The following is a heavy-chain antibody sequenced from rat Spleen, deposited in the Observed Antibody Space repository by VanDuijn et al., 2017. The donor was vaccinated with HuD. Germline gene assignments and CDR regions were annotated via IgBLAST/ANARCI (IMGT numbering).Heavy chain of an antibody. D-gene: IGHD1-5*01. CDR3: VRPRYNYDWFVY. CDR1: GFTFSNYG. CDR2: INYDGSRT. J-gene: IGHJ3*01. V-gene: IGHV5-29*01. Sequence: EVQLVETGGGLVQPGRSLRLSCAASGFTFSNYGMHWIRQAPTKGLEWVASINYDGSRTYYRDSVKGRFTISRDNAKSTLYLQMNSLRSEDTATYYCVRPRYNYDWFVYWGQGTLVTVSS.